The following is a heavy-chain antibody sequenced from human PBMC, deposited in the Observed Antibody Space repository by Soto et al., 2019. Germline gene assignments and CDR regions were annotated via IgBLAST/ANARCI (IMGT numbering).Heavy chain of an antibody. CDR1: GYTFTSYG. D-gene: IGHD1-26*01. J-gene: IGHJ4*02. CDR2: ISAYNGNT. Sequence: ASVKVSCKASGYTFTSYGISWVRQAPGQGLEWMGWISAYNGNTNYAQKLQGRVTISPDTSKNQFSLNLSSVTAADTAVYYCARGFDSGKFYAFESWGRGTQVTVSS. CDR3: ARGFDSGKFYAFES. V-gene: IGHV1-18*01.